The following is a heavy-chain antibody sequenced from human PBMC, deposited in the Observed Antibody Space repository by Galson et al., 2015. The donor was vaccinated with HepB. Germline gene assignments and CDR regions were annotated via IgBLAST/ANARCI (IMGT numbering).Heavy chain of an antibody. CDR2: IIPIFDTE. V-gene: IGHV1-69*13. J-gene: IGHJ4*02. CDR3: ARGRVAVPARYYFDS. CDR1: GGTFNTYA. D-gene: IGHD2-2*01. Sequence: SVKVSCKASGGTFNTYAITWVRQAPGQGLEWMGGIIPIFDTEDYAQKFQGRVTITADESTNTAYMELSSLKSEDTAVYYCARGRVAVPARYYFDSWGQGTLVTVSS.